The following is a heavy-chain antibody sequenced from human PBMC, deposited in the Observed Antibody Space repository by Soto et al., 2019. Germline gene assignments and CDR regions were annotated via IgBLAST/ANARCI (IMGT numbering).Heavy chain of an antibody. V-gene: IGHV3-30-3*01. CDR3: ARGLPTVTPGFDYSGMDV. CDR2: ISYDGSNK. Sequence: QVQLVESGGGVVQPGRSLRLSCAASGFTFSSYAMHWVRQAPGKGLEWVAVISYDGSNKYYADSVKGRFTISRENSKNTLYLQKNSLRAEDTAVYYCARGLPTVTPGFDYSGMDVWGQGTTVTVSS. J-gene: IGHJ6*02. D-gene: IGHD4-17*01. CDR1: GFTFSSYA.